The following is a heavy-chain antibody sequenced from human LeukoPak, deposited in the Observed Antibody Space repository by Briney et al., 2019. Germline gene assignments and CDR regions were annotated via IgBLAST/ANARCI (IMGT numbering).Heavy chain of an antibody. CDR2: INHSGST. V-gene: IGHV4-34*01. CDR3: SRSWQGYYDSSGYYLLDY. D-gene: IGHD3-22*01. J-gene: IGHJ4*02. CDR1: GGSFSGYY. Sequence: SETLSLTCAVYGGSFSGYYWSWIRQPPGKGLEWIGEINHSGSTNYNPSLKSRVTISVYTSKKQCSLHLSSTTSADAALSYCSRSWQGYYDSSGYYLLDYWGQGTLVTVSS.